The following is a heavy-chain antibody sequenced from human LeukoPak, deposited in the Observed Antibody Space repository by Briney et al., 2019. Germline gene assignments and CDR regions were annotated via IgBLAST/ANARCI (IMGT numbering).Heavy chain of an antibody. CDR3: ARDQGYDSSGYYPGDY. D-gene: IGHD3-22*01. J-gene: IGHJ4*02. Sequence: GGSLRLSCAASGFTFSSYAMHWVRQAPGKGLERVSVISYDGSSKYYADSVKGRFTISRDNSKNTLYLQMNSLRAEDTAVYYCARDQGYDSSGYYPGDYWGQGTLVTVSS. V-gene: IGHV3-30-3*01. CDR1: GFTFSSYA. CDR2: ISYDGSSK.